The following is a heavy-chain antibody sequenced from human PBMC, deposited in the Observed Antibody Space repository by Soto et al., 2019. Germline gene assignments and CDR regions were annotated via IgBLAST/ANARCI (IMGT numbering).Heavy chain of an antibody. CDR1: GGSTSSDNY. Sequence: SETLSLTCTVSGGSTSSDNYWSWIRQPPGKGLEWIGHIYYSGNTDYNPSLKSRLAISIDTSKNQFSLKLSSVTAAGTAVYFCAREGGESSDGLYYFDSWGQGSLVTVSS. CDR3: AREGGESSDGLYYFDS. V-gene: IGHV4-30-4*01. D-gene: IGHD3-16*01. J-gene: IGHJ4*02. CDR2: IYYSGNT.